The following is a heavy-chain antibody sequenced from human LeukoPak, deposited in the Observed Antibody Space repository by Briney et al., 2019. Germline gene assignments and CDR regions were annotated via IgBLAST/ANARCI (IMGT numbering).Heavy chain of an antibody. CDR1: GFTFSSYT. CDR3: ARAYYYYMDV. V-gene: IGHV3-21*01. CDR2: ITSSSSFI. J-gene: IGHJ6*03. Sequence: GGSLRLSCAASGFTFSSYTMNWVRQAPGKGLEWVSSITSSSSFIYYADSLKGRFTISRDNAKNSLYLQMNSLRAEDTAVYYCARAYYYYMDVWGKGTTVTVSS.